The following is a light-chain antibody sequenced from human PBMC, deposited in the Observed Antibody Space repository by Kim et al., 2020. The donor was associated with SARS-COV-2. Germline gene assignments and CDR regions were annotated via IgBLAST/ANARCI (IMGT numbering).Light chain of an antibody. CDR2: QDH. CDR3: QAWDATTHV. V-gene: IGLV3-1*01. J-gene: IGLJ1*01. CDR1: KLEDKY. Sequence: SYELTQPPSVSVSPGQTASITCSGDKLEDKYANWYQQRPGQSPVLVIYQDHRRPSGIPERFSGSSSGNTATLTISGTQPMDEADYYCQAWDATTHVFGAGTTVTVL.